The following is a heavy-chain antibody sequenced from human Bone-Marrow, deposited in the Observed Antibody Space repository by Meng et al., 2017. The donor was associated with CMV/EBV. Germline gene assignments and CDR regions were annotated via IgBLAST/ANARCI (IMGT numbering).Heavy chain of an antibody. J-gene: IGHJ5*01. Sequence: CAASGVTFSTYAVSWVRQAPGEGLEWVSGISGSGATTYYLDSVKGRFSISRDNSKNTLYLQMNSLTVEDTAVYYCAKDQGDHTNRFDSWGQGTLVTVSS. CDR3: AKDQGDHTNRFDS. D-gene: IGHD2-21*02. V-gene: IGHV3-23*01. CDR1: GVTFSTYA. CDR2: ISGSGATT.